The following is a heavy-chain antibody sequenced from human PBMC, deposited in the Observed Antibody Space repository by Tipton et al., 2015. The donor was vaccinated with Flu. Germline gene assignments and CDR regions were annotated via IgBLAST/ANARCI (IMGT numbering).Heavy chain of an antibody. Sequence: TLSLTCAVSGYSISSGYYWGWVRRPPGKGLEWIGTIYRSGSTYYNPSLKRRLTISVGTSQNQFSLRLSSVTAADTAVYYCARRSYSNYVSEPKNWFDPWGQGTLLTVSP. CDR3: ARRSYSNYVSEPKNWFDP. CDR1: GYSISSGYY. CDR2: IYRSGST. D-gene: IGHD4-11*01. J-gene: IGHJ5*02. V-gene: IGHV4-38-2*01.